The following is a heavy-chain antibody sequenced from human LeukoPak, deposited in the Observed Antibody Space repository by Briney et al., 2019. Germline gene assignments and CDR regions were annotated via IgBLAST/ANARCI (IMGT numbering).Heavy chain of an antibody. CDR2: IYNSGNT. CDR1: GGSISNYY. V-gene: IGHV4-59*01. J-gene: IGHJ4*02. Sequence: SETLSLICTVSGGSISNYYWTWIRQPPGKGLESIGYIYNSGNTNYNPSLKSRVTISVDTSKNQFSLELSSVTTSDTAVYYCARALYSASWSYWGPGTLVTVSS. D-gene: IGHD6-13*01. CDR3: ARALYSASWSY.